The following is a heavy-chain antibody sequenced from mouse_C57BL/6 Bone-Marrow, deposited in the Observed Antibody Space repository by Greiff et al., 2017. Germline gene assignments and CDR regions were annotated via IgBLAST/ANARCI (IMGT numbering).Heavy chain of an antibody. D-gene: IGHD1-1*02. CDR2: IDPSDSYT. CDR3: TRSCGNYWYFDV. CDR1: GYTFTSYW. Sequence: QVQLQQPGAELVMPGASVKLSCKASGYTFTSYWMHWVKQRPGQGLEWIGEIDPSDSYTNYNQKFKGKSTLTVDKSSSTAYMQLSSLTSADSAVYYCTRSCGNYWYFDVWGTGTTVTVSS. J-gene: IGHJ1*03. V-gene: IGHV1-69*01.